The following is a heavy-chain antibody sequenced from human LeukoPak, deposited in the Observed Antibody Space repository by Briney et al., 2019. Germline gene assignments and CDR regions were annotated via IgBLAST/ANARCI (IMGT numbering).Heavy chain of an antibody. D-gene: IGHD2-8*01. V-gene: IGHV4-39*07. CDR3: ARVGTNGWDY. CDR2: IYYSGST. J-gene: IGHJ4*02. Sequence: SETLSLTRTVSGGSISSRTYYWGWIRQPPGKGLEWIGSIYYSGSTYYNPSLKSRVTISVDTSKNQFSLKLSSVTAADTAVYYCARVGTNGWDYWGQGTLVTVSS. CDR1: GGSISSRTYY.